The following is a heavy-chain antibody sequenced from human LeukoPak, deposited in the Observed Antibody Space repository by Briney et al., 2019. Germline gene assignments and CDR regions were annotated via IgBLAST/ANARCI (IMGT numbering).Heavy chain of an antibody. CDR3: ARDEGGDFWSGYYGD. CDR2: IIPIFGTA. Sequence: GSSVKVSCKASGGTFSSYAISWVRQAPGQGLEWMGGIIPIFGTANYAQKFQGRVMITADESTSTAYMELSSLRSEDTAVYYCARDEGGDFWSGYYGDWGQGTLVTVSS. J-gene: IGHJ4*02. V-gene: IGHV1-69*01. CDR1: GGTFSSYA. D-gene: IGHD3-3*01.